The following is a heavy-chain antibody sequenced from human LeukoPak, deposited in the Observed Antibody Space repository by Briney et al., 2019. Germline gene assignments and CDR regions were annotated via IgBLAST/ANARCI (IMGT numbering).Heavy chain of an antibody. CDR3: LRGDRRDY. V-gene: IGHV3-9*01. CDR2: ISWNSGSI. Sequence: GGSLRLSCAASGFTFDDYAMHWVRQAPGKGLEWVSGISWNSGSIGYADSVKGRFTISRDNAKNSLYLQMNSLRVEDTAVYYCLRGDRRDYWGQGTLVTVSS. D-gene: IGHD3-10*01. CDR1: GFTFDDYA. J-gene: IGHJ4*02.